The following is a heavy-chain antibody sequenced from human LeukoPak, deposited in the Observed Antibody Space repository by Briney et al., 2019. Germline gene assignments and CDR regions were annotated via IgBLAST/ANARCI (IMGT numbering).Heavy chain of an antibody. V-gene: IGHV3-53*04. CDR1: GFTVSNNY. CDR3: ARDRTMVRGVILGDSPDYYYYGMDV. Sequence: GGSLRLSCAASGFTVSNNYMSWVRQAPGKGLEWVSVIYSGGSTYYADSVKGRFTISRHNSKNTLYLQMNSLRAEDTAVYYCARDRTMVRGVILGDSPDYYYYGMDVWGQGTTVTVSS. J-gene: IGHJ6*02. CDR2: IYSGGST. D-gene: IGHD3-10*01.